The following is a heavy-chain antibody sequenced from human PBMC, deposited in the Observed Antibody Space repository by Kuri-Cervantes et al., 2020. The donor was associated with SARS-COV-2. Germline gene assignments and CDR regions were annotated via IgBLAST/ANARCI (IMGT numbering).Heavy chain of an antibody. CDR1: GYTFTSYA. V-gene: IGHV1-3*01. CDR3: ARCSSGLTYFDY. CDR2: INAGNGNT. D-gene: IGHD6-19*01. Sequence: ASVKVSCKASGYTFTSYAMHWVRQAPGQRLEWMGWINAGNGNTKYSQKLQGRVTITRDTSASTAYMELSSLRSEDTAVYYCARCSSGLTYFDYWGQGTLVTVSS. J-gene: IGHJ4*02.